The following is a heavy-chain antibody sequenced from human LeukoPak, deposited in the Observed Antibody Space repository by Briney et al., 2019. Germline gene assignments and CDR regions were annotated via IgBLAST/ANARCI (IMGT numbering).Heavy chain of an antibody. CDR2: ISAYNGNT. J-gene: IGHJ5*02. CDR1: GYTFTGYY. CDR3: ARGGGSRVYNWFDP. V-gene: IGHV1-18*04. D-gene: IGHD2-15*01. Sequence: ASVKVSCKASGYTFTGYYMHWVRQAPGQGLEWMGWISAYNGNTNYAQKLQGRVTMTTDTSTSTAYMELRSLRSDDTAVYYCARGGGSRVYNWFDPWGQGTLVTVSS.